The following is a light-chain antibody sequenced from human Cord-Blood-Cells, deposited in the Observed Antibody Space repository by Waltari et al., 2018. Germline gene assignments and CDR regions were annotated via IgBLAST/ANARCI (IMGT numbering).Light chain of an antibody. CDR2: AAS. V-gene: IGKV1-39*01. J-gene: IGKJ2*01. CDR1: QSISSY. CDR3: QQSYSTPYT. Sequence: DIQMTQSPSSLTASVGDRVTITCRASQSISSYLNWYQQKPGKAPKLLIYAASSLQSGVPARFSGIGSWTDFTLTISSLQPEDFATYYCQQSYSTPYTFDQGTKLEIK.